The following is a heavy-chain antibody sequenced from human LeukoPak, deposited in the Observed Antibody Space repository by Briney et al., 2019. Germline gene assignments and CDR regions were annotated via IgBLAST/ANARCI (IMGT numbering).Heavy chain of an antibody. CDR2: IIEKGNA. J-gene: IGHJ2*01. Sequence: SETLSLTCALYGGSFSSYSRSWTWIRQTPEKGLEWIGEIIEKGNANYNPSLESRVTIDLDTSKNQFSLKLTSMTAADTAMYYCARGYYPPRWYFDLWGRGTLVTVSS. D-gene: IGHD3-10*01. CDR3: ARGYYPPRWYFDL. V-gene: IGHV4-34*01. CDR1: GGSFSSYS.